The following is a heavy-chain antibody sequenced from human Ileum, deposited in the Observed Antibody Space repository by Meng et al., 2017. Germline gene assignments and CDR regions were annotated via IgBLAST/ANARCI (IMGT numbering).Heavy chain of an antibody. J-gene: IGHJ5*02. CDR3: ARGTTYCNAVKCAYDP. CDR1: GFTFSDYF. V-gene: IGHV3-11*01. CDR2: ISSSGGSI. Sequence: QVQLIQLGGGLVKPGGSLRLSCSASGFTFSDYFMSWIRQAPGEGREWLSYISSSGGSIAYADSVKGRFTASRDNSKNALYLQMDSLRAEDTAVYYCARGTTYCNAVKCAYDPWGQGTLVTVSS. D-gene: IGHD2/OR15-2a*01.